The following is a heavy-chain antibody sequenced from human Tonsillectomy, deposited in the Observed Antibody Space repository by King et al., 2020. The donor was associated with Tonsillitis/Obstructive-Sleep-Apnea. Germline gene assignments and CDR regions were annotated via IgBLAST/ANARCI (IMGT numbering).Heavy chain of an antibody. CDR2: IYYSGST. D-gene: IGHD2-15*01. CDR1: GGSISSSSYY. Sequence: QLQESGPGLVKPSETLSLTCTVSGGSISSSSYYWGWIRQPPGKGLEWIGSIYYSGSTYYNPSLKSRVTISVDTSKNQFSLKLSSVTAADTAVYYCAHSANTWGLAAVDYWGQGTLSPSPQ. V-gene: IGHV4-39*01. J-gene: IGHJ4*02. CDR3: AHSANTWGLAAVDY.